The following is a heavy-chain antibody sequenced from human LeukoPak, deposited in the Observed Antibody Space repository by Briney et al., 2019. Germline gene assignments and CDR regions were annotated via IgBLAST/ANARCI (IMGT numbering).Heavy chain of an antibody. V-gene: IGHV4-34*01. Sequence: SETLSLTCTVSGGSISGYYWTWIRQPPGKGLEWIGEINHRGSTNYSPSLKSRVTISVDRSRNQFSLKVRSVTAADTAVYYCARLVEYSSSIDYWGQGTLVTVSS. D-gene: IGHD6-6*01. J-gene: IGHJ4*02. CDR1: GGSISGYY. CDR2: INHRGST. CDR3: ARLVEYSSSIDY.